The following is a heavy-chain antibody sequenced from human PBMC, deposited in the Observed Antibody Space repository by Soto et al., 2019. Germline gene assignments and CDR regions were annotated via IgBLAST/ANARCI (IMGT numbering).Heavy chain of an antibody. CDR1: GGTFSSYT. J-gene: IGHJ4*02. Sequence: QVQLVQSGAEVKKPGSSVKVPCKASGGTFSSYTVNWVRQAPGQGLEWMGRIIPILGIANYAQKFQGRVTITADKSTSTAYMELSSLRSEDTAVYYCAREYCSGGSCADYWGQGTLVTVSS. V-gene: IGHV1-69*08. CDR2: IIPILGIA. CDR3: AREYCSGGSCADY. D-gene: IGHD2-15*01.